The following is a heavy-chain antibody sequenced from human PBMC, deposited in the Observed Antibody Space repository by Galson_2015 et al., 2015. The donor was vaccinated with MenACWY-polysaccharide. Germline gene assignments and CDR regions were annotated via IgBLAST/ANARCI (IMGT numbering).Heavy chain of an antibody. CDR1: GFTFSDYG. CDR2: IYYDGSDK. V-gene: IGHV3-33*01. J-gene: IGHJ4*02. CDR3: ASGRAPNGDASLTYFDY. Sequence: LRLSCAASGFTFSDYGMHWVRQAPGKGLEWVAIIYYDGSDKYYADSVKGRFTISRDNSRNTLYLQMNSLRVEDTAIYYCASGRAPNGDASLTYFDYWGQGTLVTVSS. D-gene: IGHD2-21*02.